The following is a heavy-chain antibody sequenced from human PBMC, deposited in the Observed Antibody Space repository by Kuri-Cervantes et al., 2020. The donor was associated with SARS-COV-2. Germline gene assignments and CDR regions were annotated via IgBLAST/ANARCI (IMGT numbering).Heavy chain of an antibody. CDR1: GYTFTGYY. J-gene: IGHJ6*02. D-gene: IGHD2-2*01. CDR2: INPNSGGT. CDR3: ARDRHPRRRYCSSTSCYGDYYYYGMDV. Sequence: VKVSCKASGYTFTGYYMHWVRQAPGQGLEWMGWINPNSGGTNYAQKFQGWVTMTRDTSISTAYMELSRLRSDDTAVYYCARDRHPRRRYCSSTSCYGDYYYYGMDVWGQGTTVTDSS. V-gene: IGHV1-2*04.